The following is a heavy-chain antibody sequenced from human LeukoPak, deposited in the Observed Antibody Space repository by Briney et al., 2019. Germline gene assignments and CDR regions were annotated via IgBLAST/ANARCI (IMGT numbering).Heavy chain of an antibody. D-gene: IGHD2-21*02. V-gene: IGHV4-34*01. CDR1: GGSFSGYY. J-gene: IGHJ6*03. CDR2: INHSGST. Sequence: PSETLSLTCAVYGGSFSGYYWSWIRQPPGKGLEWIGEINHSGSTNYNPSLKSRVTISVDTSKNQFSLKLSPVTAADTAVYYCKAVTYLPDYYYYYMDVWGKGTTVTVSS. CDR3: KAVTYLPDYYYYYMDV.